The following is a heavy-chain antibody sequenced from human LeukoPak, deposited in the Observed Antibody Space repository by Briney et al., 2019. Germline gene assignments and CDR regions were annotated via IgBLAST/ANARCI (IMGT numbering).Heavy chain of an antibody. V-gene: IGHV4-59*01. CDR3: ATFTVVTQY. Sequence: SETLSLTCTVSGGSISSYYWSWIRQPPGKGLEWIGYIFYSGSTNYNPSLKSRVTISEDTSRNRISLKLRSVTAADTAVYYCATFTVVTQYWGQGTLVTVSS. D-gene: IGHD4-23*01. CDR2: IFYSGST. J-gene: IGHJ4*02. CDR1: GGSISSYY.